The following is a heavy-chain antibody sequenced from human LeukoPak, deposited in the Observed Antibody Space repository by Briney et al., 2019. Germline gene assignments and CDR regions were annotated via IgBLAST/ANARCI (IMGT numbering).Heavy chain of an antibody. CDR2: IYYSGST. Sequence: SQTLSLTCTVSGGSISSGGYYWSWLRQHPGKGLEWIGYIYYSGSTNYNPSLKSRVTISVDTSKNQFSLKLSSVTAADTAVYYCARGGYSYFLDWGQGTLVTVSS. V-gene: IGHV4-31*03. CDR3: ARGGYSYFLD. J-gene: IGHJ4*02. CDR1: GGSISSGGYY. D-gene: IGHD5-18*01.